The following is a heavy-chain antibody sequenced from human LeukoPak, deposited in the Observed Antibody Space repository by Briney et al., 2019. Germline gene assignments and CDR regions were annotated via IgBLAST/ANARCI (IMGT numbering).Heavy chain of an antibody. CDR3: ARDREDIVVVPDYYFDY. V-gene: IGHV3-23*01. D-gene: IGHD2-2*01. CDR2: IRGRGGIT. CDR1: GFTFRSYA. J-gene: IGHJ4*02. Sequence: PGGSLRLSCAASGFTFRSYAMCWVRQAPGEGAGWVSAIRGRGGITYYADSVKGRFTISRDNAKNSLYLQMNSLRAEDTAVYYCARDREDIVVVPDYYFDYWGQGTLVTVSS.